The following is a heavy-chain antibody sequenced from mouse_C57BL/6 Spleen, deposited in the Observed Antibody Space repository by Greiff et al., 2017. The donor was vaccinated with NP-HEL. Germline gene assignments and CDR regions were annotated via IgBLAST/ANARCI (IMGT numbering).Heavy chain of an antibody. J-gene: IGHJ2*01. Sequence: QVQLKESRPELVKPGASVKISCKASGYAFSSSWMNWVKQRPGKGLEWIGRIYPGDGDTNYNGKFKGKATLTADKSSSTAYMQLSSLTSEDSAVYFCARFLAFYDGYPYFDYWGQGTTLTVSS. CDR2: IYPGDGDT. V-gene: IGHV1-82*01. CDR1: GYAFSSSW. D-gene: IGHD2-3*01. CDR3: ARFLAFYDGYPYFDY.